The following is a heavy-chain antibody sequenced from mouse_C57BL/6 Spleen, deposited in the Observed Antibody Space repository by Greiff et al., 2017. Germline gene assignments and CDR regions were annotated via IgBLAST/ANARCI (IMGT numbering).Heavy chain of an antibody. CDR3: TTTGQLRLQDY. Sequence: VQLQQSGAELVRPGASVKLSCTASGFNIKDDYMHWVKQRPEQGLEWIGWIDPENGDTEYASKFQGKATITADTSSNTAYLQLSSLTSEDTAVYYCTTTGQLRLQDYWGQGTSVTVSS. V-gene: IGHV14-4*01. J-gene: IGHJ4*01. D-gene: IGHD3-2*02. CDR2: IDPENGDT. CDR1: GFNIKDDY.